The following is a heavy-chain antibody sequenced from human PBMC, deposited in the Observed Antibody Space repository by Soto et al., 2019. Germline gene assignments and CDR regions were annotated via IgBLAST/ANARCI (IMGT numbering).Heavy chain of an antibody. J-gene: IGHJ4*02. Sequence: EVQLVESGGGLVKPVGSLRLSCAASGFTFSSYSMNWVRQAPGKGLEWVSSISSSSSYIYYADSVKGRFTISRDNAKNSLYLQMNSLRAEDTAVYYCARVEYSSSSCFDYWGQGTLVTVSS. CDR2: ISSSSSYI. V-gene: IGHV3-21*01. CDR1: GFTFSSYS. D-gene: IGHD6-6*01. CDR3: ARVEYSSSSCFDY.